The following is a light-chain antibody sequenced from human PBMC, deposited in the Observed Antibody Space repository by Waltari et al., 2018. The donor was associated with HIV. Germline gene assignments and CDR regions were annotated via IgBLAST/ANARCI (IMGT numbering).Light chain of an antibody. V-gene: IGKV3-20*01. J-gene: IGKJ1*01. CDR3: HQYDALPET. CDR1: EAISSSH. CDR2: GSS. Sequence: EIVLTQSPGTLSLSPGEGATLSCKASEAISSSHLAWFQLNPRQAPRLLIYGSSVRAADVPDRFSGRAFGADFTLAITRLEPDDFAVYFCHQYDALPETFGQGT.